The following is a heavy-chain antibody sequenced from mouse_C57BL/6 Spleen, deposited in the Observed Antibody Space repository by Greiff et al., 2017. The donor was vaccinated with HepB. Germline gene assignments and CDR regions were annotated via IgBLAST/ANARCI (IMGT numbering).Heavy chain of an antibody. CDR3: ARDCYYGLDY. CDR2: ISDGGSYT. D-gene: IGHD1-1*01. J-gene: IGHJ2*01. CDR1: GFTFSSYA. V-gene: IGHV5-4*01. Sequence: EVMLVESGGGLVKPGGSLKLSCAASGFTFSSYAMSWVRQTPEKRLEWVATISDGGSYTYYPDNVKGRFTISRDNAKNNLYLQMSHLKSEDTAMYYCARDCYYGLDYWGQGTTLTVSS.